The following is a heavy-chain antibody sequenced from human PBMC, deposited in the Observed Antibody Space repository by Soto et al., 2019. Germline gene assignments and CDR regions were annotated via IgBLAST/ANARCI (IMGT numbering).Heavy chain of an antibody. CDR2: ISAYNGNT. CDR1: GYAITCNC. Sequence: PVNRSCKASGYAITCNCVSGVRQTKRQGLEWMGWISAYNGNTNYAQKLQGRVTMTTDTSTSTAYMELRSLRSDDTAVYYCARDGYYYDSSGYYFAFDICGQGTILTGSS. J-gene: IGHJ3*02. V-gene: IGHV1-18*01. D-gene: IGHD3-22*01. CDR3: ARDGYYYDSSGYYFAFDI.